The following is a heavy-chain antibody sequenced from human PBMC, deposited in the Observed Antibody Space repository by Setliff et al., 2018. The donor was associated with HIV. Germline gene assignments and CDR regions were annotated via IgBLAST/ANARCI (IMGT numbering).Heavy chain of an antibody. V-gene: IGHV1-18*01. D-gene: IGHD6-19*01. CDR2: VNTNNDKT. Sequence: PGPSVKVSCKASGYTFTNFGITWVRQVPGQGLEWMGWVNTNNDKTNYAQKFQGRVTMTTDRSTKTAYLDLGSLRPDDTAVYYCARDLYTSGWPNWFDPWGPGTLVTVSS. J-gene: IGHJ5*02. CDR1: GYTFTNFG. CDR3: ARDLYTSGWPNWFDP.